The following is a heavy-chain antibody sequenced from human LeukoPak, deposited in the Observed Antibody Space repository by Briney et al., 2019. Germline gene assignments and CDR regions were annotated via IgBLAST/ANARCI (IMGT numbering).Heavy chain of an antibody. Sequence: SETLSLTCSVSSGSISDYYWSWIRQPPGKGLEWIGYIYYSGSTNYNPSLKSRVTILVDMSKKQFSLKMSSVTAADTAVYYCARELKVGNTGYYLDYWGQGTLVTVSS. D-gene: IGHD2/OR15-2a*01. V-gene: IGHV4-59*01. CDR2: IYYSGST. CDR3: ARELKVGNTGYYLDY. J-gene: IGHJ4*02. CDR1: SGSISDYY.